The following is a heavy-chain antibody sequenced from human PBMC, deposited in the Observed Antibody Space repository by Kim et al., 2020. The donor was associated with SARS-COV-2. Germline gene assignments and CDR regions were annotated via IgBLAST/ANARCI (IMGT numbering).Heavy chain of an antibody. CDR2: IYYSGST. J-gene: IGHJ4*02. D-gene: IGHD3-10*01. CDR1: GGSISSSSYY. CDR3: ARITMVRVRSHYYFDY. V-gene: IGHV4-39*01. Sequence: SETLSLTCTVSGGSISSSSYYWGWIRQPPGKGLEWIGSIYYSGSTYYNPSLKSRVTISVDTSKNQFSLKLSSVTAADTAVYYCARITMVRVRSHYYFDYWGQGTLVTVSS.